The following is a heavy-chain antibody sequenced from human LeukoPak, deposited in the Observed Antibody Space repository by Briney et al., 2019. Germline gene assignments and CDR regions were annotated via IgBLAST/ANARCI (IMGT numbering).Heavy chain of an antibody. CDR3: ASPLRYSSSREDAFDI. V-gene: IGHV3-66*01. CDR1: GFTFSSHA. Sequence: PGGSLRLSCAASGFTFSSHAMGWVRQAPGKGLEWVSVIYSGGSTYYADSVKGRFTISRDNSKNTLYLQMNSLRAEDTAVYYCASPLRYSSSREDAFDIWGQGTMVTVSS. CDR2: IYSGGST. J-gene: IGHJ3*02. D-gene: IGHD6-6*01.